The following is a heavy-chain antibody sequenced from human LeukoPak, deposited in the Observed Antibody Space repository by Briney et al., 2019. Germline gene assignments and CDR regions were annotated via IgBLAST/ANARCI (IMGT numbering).Heavy chain of an antibody. D-gene: IGHD6-13*01. CDR1: GDSVSSNSAA. CDR2: TYYRSKWFN. J-gene: IGHJ2*01. V-gene: IGHV6-1*01. CDR3: ARDRGIAAAGYFGL. Sequence: SQTLSLTCAISGDSVSSNSAAWNWIRQSPSRGLEWLGRTYYRSKWFNDYAISVKSRITINPDTSKNQFSLQLNSVSPEDMAVYYCARDRGIAAAGYFGLWGRGTLVTVSS.